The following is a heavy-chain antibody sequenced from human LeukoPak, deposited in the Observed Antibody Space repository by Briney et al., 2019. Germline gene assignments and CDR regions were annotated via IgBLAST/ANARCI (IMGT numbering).Heavy chain of an antibody. CDR1: GVSVGGYH. J-gene: IGHJ4*02. V-gene: IGHV4-4*07. D-gene: IGHD6-19*01. CDR3: ARSSTNGWYYFDS. Sequence: PSETLSLTCTVSGVSVGGYHWSWIRQPAGKGLEWIGRFYISGSTNYNPSLKSRVTMSVDTSKNQFSLMLTSVTAADTAVYFCARSSTNGWYYFDSWGQGTLVTVSS. CDR2: FYISGST.